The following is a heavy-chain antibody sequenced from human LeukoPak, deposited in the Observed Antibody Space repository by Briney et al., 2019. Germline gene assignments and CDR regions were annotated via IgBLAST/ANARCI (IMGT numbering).Heavy chain of an antibody. V-gene: IGHV3-30-3*01. D-gene: IGHD3-10*01. CDR3: ARDHDYYASGSSKFDP. J-gene: IGHJ5*02. CDR2: MSYDGNNK. Sequence: GGSLRLSCAASGFTFSSYAIHWVRQAPGKGLEWVAVMSYDGNNKNYADSVKGRFTISRDNSKNTLYLQMNSLRAEDTAVYYCARDHDYYASGSSKFDPWGQGTLVTVSS. CDR1: GFTFSSYA.